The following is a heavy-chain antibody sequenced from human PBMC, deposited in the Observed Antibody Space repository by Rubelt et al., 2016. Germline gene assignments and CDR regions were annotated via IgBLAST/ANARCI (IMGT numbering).Heavy chain of an antibody. D-gene: IGHD2-21*02. CDR3: ARVTASYLDL. CDR2: IWYDGSQK. J-gene: IGHJ4*02. V-gene: IGHV3-33*01. Sequence: QVQLVESGGGVVQPGRSLRLSCAASGFTFSSHGIHWVRQAPGKGLEWVTVIWYDGSQKYYGDSVKGRFTISRDNSQNMVYLQMNSLRVEDTAVYYCARVTASYLDLWGQGTLVTVSS. CDR1: GFTFSSHG.